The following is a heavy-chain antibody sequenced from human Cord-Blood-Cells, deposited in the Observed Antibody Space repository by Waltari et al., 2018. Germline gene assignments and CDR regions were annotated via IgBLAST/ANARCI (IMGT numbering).Heavy chain of an antibody. V-gene: IGHV4-38-2*02. J-gene: IGHJ4*02. D-gene: IGHD6-6*01. CDR1: GYATSRGYY. Sequence: QVQLQESGPGRVTPSEPLSVTCAVSGYATSRGYYWGGIRQPPGKGLEWIGSSYHSGSTYYNPSLKSRVTISVDTSKNQFSLKLSSVTAADTAVYYCARDPRQLGFDYWGQGTLVTVSS. CDR2: SYHSGST. CDR3: ARDPRQLGFDY.